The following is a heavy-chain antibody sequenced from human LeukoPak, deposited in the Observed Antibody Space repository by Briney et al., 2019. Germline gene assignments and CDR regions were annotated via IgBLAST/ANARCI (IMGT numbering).Heavy chain of an antibody. Sequence: TGGSLRLSCAASGFTFSSYGMSWVRQAPGKGLEWVSAISGSGGSTYYADSVRGRFTISRDNSKNTLYLQMNSLRAEDTAVYYCAKVQIAVAGRIDYWGQGTLVTVSS. CDR3: AKVQIAVAGRIDY. D-gene: IGHD6-19*01. J-gene: IGHJ4*02. CDR2: ISGSGGST. V-gene: IGHV3-23*01. CDR1: GFTFSSYG.